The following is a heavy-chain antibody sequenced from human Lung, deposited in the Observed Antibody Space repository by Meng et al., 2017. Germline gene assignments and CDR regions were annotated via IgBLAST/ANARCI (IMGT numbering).Heavy chain of an antibody. V-gene: IGHV6-1*01. Sequence: QVHLQQSGPGLVKPSQTLSLPCAISGDSVSSNSAAWSWIRQSPSRGLEWLRRTYYRSKWYNGYAVSVRSRITINPDTSKNQFSLQLNSVTPEDTAVYYCARSQQWLDSWGQGTLVTVSS. D-gene: IGHD6-19*01. J-gene: IGHJ4*02. CDR2: TYYRSKWYN. CDR1: GDSVSSNSAA. CDR3: ARSQQWLDS.